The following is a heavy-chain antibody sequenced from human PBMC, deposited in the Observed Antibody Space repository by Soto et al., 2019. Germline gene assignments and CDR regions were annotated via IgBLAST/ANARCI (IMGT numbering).Heavy chain of an antibody. V-gene: IGHV3-23*01. CDR2: ISGSGGST. D-gene: IGHD2-15*01. Sequence: EVQLLESGGGLVQPGGSLRLSCAASGFTFSSYAMSWVRQAPGKGLEWVSAISGSGGSTYYADSVKGRFTISRDNSKNTMYLQMNGLRAEDTAVYYCAKDLLDIVVVVAGEDAFDIWGQGTMVTVSS. CDR3: AKDLLDIVVVVAGEDAFDI. CDR1: GFTFSSYA. J-gene: IGHJ3*02.